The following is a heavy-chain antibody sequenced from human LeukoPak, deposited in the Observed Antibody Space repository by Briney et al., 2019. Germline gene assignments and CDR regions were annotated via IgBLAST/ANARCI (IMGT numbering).Heavy chain of an antibody. CDR1: GFTVSSNY. CDR3: ARLLDEGYCSSTSAPFDP. CDR2: IYSCGST. V-gene: IGHV3-66*01. J-gene: IGHJ5*02. Sequence: PGGSLRLSCAASGFTVSSNYMSWVRQAPGKGLEWVSVIYSCGSTYYADSVKGRFTISRDNSKNTLYLQMNSLRAEDTAVYYCARLLDEGYCSSTSAPFDPWGQGTLVTVSS. D-gene: IGHD2-2*01.